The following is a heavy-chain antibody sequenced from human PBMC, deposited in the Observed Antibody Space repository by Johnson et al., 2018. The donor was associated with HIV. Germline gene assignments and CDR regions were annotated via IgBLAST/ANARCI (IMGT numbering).Heavy chain of an antibody. J-gene: IGHJ3*02. Sequence: VQLVESGGGLVQPGGSLRLSCAASGLTVSTNDINWVRQAPGKGLEWVAVISYDGSDKYYADSVKGRFTISRGNSKNTLYLQMNSLRAEDTAVYYCAKKEGGFGEAIDAFDIWGQGTMVTVYS. V-gene: IGHV3-30*18. CDR2: ISYDGSDK. D-gene: IGHD3-10*01. CDR3: AKKEGGFGEAIDAFDI. CDR1: GLTVSTND.